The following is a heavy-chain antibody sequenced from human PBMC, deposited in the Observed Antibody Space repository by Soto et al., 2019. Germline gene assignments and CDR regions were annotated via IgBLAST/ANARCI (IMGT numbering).Heavy chain of an antibody. CDR3: ARGREKARHHFNY. CDR2: IIPIFGTA. CDR1: GDTFNNYA. J-gene: IGHJ4*02. V-gene: IGHV1-69*01. Sequence: QVQLVQSGAEVKKPGSSVKVSCKASGDTFNNYAISWVRQAPGQGLEWMGGIIPIFGTANYAQKFQGRVTITADESTSTAYMEVSSLRSEDTALYFCARGREKARHHFNYWGQGTLVTVSS.